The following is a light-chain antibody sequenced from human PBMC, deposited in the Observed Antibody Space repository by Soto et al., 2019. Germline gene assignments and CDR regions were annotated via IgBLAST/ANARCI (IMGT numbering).Light chain of an antibody. J-gene: IGKJ4*01. V-gene: IGKV1-33*01. CDR2: ATS. CDR3: PQYENLPTT. CDR1: QDINNF. Sequence: DIRMTQSPSSLSASVGDRITIACQASQDINNFLNWYQQKPGKAPRLLIYATSNVEGGVPSRFSGTGSGTDFTFNIRSLQQEDIATDSCPQYENLPTTFGGGT.